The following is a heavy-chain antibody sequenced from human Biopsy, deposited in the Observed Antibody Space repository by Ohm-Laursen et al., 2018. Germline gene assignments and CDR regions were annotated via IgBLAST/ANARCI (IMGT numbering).Heavy chain of an antibody. CDR1: GFTFSNSG. D-gene: IGHD2/OR15-2a*01. J-gene: IGHJ6*02. V-gene: IGHV3-30*18. Sequence: SLRLFCAASGFTFSNSGMHWVRQAPGKGLEWVAAISYDGSKTDYGDSVKGRLNISRDNSKNTLDLQMSSPRVEDTAVYFCAKDKGTFNFYYYGMDVWGQGTTVTVSS. CDR3: AKDKGTFNFYYYGMDV. CDR2: ISYDGSKT.